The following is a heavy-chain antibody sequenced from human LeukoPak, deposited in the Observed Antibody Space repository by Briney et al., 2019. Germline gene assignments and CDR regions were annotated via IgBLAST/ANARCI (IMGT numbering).Heavy chain of an antibody. CDR1: GGSISSSSYY. V-gene: IGHV4-39*07. CDR2: IYYSGST. D-gene: IGHD5-18*01. Sequence: SETLSLTCTVSGGSISSSSYYWGWIRQPPGKGLEWIGSIYYSGSTYYNPSLKSRVTISVDTSKNQFSLKLSSVTAADTAVYYCARGLIVDTAMDYNWFDPWGQGTLVTVSS. J-gene: IGHJ5*02. CDR3: ARGLIVDTAMDYNWFDP.